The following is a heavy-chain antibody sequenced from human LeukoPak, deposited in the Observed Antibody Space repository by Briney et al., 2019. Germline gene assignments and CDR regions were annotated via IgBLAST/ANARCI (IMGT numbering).Heavy chain of an antibody. J-gene: IGHJ4*02. Sequence: ASVKVSCKASGYTFTSYYMHWVRQAPGQGLEWMGIINPSGGSTSYAQKFQGRVTMTRDTSISTAYMELSRLRSDDTAVYYCARKGFLEWLIYWGQGTLVTVSS. D-gene: IGHD3-3*01. CDR2: INPSGGST. V-gene: IGHV1-46*01. CDR1: GYTFTSYY. CDR3: ARKGFLEWLIY.